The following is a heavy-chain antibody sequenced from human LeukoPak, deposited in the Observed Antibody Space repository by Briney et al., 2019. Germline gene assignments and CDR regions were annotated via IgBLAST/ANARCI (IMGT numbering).Heavy chain of an antibody. J-gene: IGHJ6*04. CDR1: GFTFSDFY. Sequence: GGSLRLSCAASGFTFSDFYMSWIRQTPEKGLEWISHISTTGNTKYYADSVIGRFSISRDNAKNSVYLQMNSLRAEDTAVYYCAELGITMIGGVWGKGTTVTISS. CDR3: AELGITMIGGV. D-gene: IGHD3-10*02. V-gene: IGHV3-11*04. CDR2: ISTTGNTK.